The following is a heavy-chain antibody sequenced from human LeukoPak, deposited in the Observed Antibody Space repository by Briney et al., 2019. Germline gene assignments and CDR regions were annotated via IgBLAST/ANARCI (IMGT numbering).Heavy chain of an antibody. Sequence: GGSLRLSCATSGFTFSSYEMNWVRQAPGKGLEWISYISGSGGTIYYADSVKGRFTISRDNTKNTLYLQMNSLRAEDTAVYYCAKDRHAPGRYCSSTSCFPFDSWGQGTLVTVSS. J-gene: IGHJ5*01. CDR2: ISGSGGTI. CDR3: AKDRHAPGRYCSSTSCFPFDS. D-gene: IGHD2-2*01. CDR1: GFTFSSYE. V-gene: IGHV3-48*03.